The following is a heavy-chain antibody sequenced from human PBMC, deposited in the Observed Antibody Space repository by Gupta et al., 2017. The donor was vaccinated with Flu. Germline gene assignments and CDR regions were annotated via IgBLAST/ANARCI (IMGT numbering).Heavy chain of an antibody. J-gene: IGHJ6*02. V-gene: IGHV3-30*18. CDR2: ISYDGSNK. CDR1: GFTCSNYG. Sequence: QVQVVESGGGVVQPGRSLRLSCAASGFTCSNYGMHWVRQAPGKGLEWVAVISYDGSNKYYGDSVKGRFAISRDNSENTLYVQMNSLRAEDTAVYYCGKDRWSGVGGGMDVWGQGTTVTVSS. CDR3: GKDRWSGVGGGMDV. D-gene: IGHD3-3*01.